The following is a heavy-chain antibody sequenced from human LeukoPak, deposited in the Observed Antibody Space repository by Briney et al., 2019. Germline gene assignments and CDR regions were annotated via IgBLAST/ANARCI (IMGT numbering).Heavy chain of an antibody. CDR3: ARGGGSYYYYFMDV. CDR2: ISYDGSNK. D-gene: IGHD1-26*01. CDR1: GFTFSSYA. Sequence: GGSLRLSCAASGFTFSSYAMHWVRQAPGQGLEWVAVISYDGSNKYYADSVKGRFTISRDNSKNTLYLQMNSLRAEHTAVYYCARGGGSYYYYFMDVWGKGTTVTV. V-gene: IGHV3-30*04. J-gene: IGHJ6*03.